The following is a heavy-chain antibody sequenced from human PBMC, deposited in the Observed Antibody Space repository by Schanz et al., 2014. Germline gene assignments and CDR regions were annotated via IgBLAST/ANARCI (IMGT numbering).Heavy chain of an antibody. CDR1: GGSFSGYW. J-gene: IGHJ4*02. Sequence: QVQLQQWGAGLLKPSETLSLTCAFSGGSFSGYWWTWVRQSPGKGLEWIGDVNHAEYTTYKPTLKIRVTLSLDMSKKRYSLSLSSVTAADTSAYYCATIPRGNIYGYFDYWGQGSLVTVSS. V-gene: IGHV4-34*01. CDR2: VNHAEYT. D-gene: IGHD5-18*01. CDR3: ATIPRGNIYGYFDY.